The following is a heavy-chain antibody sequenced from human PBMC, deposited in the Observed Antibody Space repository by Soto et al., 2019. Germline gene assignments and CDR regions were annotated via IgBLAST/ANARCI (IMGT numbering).Heavy chain of an antibody. CDR3: AKVKDIVVVVAAGHNWFDP. D-gene: IGHD2-15*01. CDR2: ISGSGGST. Sequence: GGSLRLSCAASGFTFSSYAMSWVRQAPGKGLEWVSAISGSGGSTYYADSVKGRFTISRDNSKNTLYLQMNSLRAEDTAVYYCAKVKDIVVVVAAGHNWFDPWGQGTLVTVSS. V-gene: IGHV3-23*01. CDR1: GFTFSSYA. J-gene: IGHJ5*02.